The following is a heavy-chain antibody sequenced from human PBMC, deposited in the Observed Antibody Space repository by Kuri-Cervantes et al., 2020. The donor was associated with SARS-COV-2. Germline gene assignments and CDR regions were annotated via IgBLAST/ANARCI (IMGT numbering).Heavy chain of an antibody. J-gene: IGHJ4*02. CDR1: GGSISSSSYY. CDR3: AKASIVGATYFDY. V-gene: IGHV4-39*01. Sequence: ESLKISCTVSGGSISSSSYYWGWIRQPLGKGLEWIGSIYYSGSTYYNPSLKSRVTISVDTSKNQFSLKLSSVTAADTAVYYCAKASIVGATYFDYWGQGTLVTVSS. D-gene: IGHD1-26*01. CDR2: IYYSGST.